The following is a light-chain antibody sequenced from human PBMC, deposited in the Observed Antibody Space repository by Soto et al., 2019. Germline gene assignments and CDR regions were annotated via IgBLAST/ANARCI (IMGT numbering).Light chain of an antibody. V-gene: IGLV2-14*01. CDR3: SSYTSSSTLV. CDR1: SSDVGGYNY. J-gene: IGLJ2*01. Sequence: QSALTQPDSVSGSPGQSITISCTGTSSDVGGYNYVSWYQQHPGIAPKLMMSEVSTRPSGVSNRFSGSKSGNTASLTISGIQAEDEADYYCSSYTSSSTLVFGGGTQLTVL. CDR2: EVS.